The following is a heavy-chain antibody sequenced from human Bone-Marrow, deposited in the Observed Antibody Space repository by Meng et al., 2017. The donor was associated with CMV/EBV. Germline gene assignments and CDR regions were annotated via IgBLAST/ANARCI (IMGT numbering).Heavy chain of an antibody. D-gene: IGHD3-9*01. J-gene: IGHJ5*02. CDR3: ARTHYDILTGYYNIKKYNWFDP. V-gene: IGHV4-34*01. CDR1: ASY. Sequence: ASYWSWIRQPPGKGLEWIGEINHSGSTNYNPPLKSRVTISVDTYKNQFSLKLSSVTAADTAVYYCARTHYDILTGYYNIKKYNWFDPWGQGTLVTVSS. CDR2: INHSGST.